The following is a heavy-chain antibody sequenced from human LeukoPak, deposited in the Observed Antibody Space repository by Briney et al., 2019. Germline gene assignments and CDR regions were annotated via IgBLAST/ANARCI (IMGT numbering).Heavy chain of an antibody. CDR1: GFTFSSYS. Sequence: PGGSLRLSCAASGFTFSSYSMNWVRQAPGKGLEWVSYISSSGSTIYYADSVKGRFTISRDNAKNSLYLQMNSLRAEDTAVYYCCTVSNHYFSGNYYPNTWGQGTLVTVSS. CDR2: ISSSGSTI. CDR3: CTVSNHYFSGNYYPNT. D-gene: IGHD3-10*01. J-gene: IGHJ5*02. V-gene: IGHV3-48*04.